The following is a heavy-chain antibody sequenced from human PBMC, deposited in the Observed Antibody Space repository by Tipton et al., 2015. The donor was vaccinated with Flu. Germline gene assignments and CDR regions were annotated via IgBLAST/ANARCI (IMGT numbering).Heavy chain of an antibody. CDR1: GFTVSSNY. V-gene: IGHV3-53*01. CDR2: IYSGGST. Sequence: SLRLSCAASGFTVSSNYMSWVRQAPGKGLEWVSVIYSGGSTYYADAVKGRFTISRDNSKNTLYLQMNSLRAEDTAVYYCARDQGGRGYFQHGGQGTLVTVSS. J-gene: IGHJ1*01. CDR3: ARDQGGRGYFQH.